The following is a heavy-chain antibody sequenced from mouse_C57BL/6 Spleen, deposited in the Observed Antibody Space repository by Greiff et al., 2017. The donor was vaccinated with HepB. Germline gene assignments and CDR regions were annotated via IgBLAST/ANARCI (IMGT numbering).Heavy chain of an antibody. Sequence: QVQLQQPGAELVKPGASVKMSCKASGYTFTSYWITWVKQRPGQGLEWIGDIYPGSGSTNYNEKFKSKATLTVDTSSSTAYMQLSSLTSEDSAVYYWAREEEVILLKVYFDYWGQGTTLTVSS. V-gene: IGHV1-55*01. CDR2: IYPGSGST. J-gene: IGHJ2*01. CDR3: AREEEVILLKVYFDY. D-gene: IGHD1-3*01. CDR1: GYTFTSYW.